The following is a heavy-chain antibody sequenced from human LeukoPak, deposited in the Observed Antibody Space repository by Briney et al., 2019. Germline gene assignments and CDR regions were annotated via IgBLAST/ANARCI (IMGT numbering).Heavy chain of an antibody. Sequence: GESLRISCKGSGYSFTSYWIGWVRQMPGKGLEWMGIIYPGDSDTRYSPSFQGQVTISADKSISTAYLQWSSLKASDTAMYYCARQVADYYYYMDVWGKGTTVTVSS. J-gene: IGHJ6*03. CDR1: GYSFTSYW. CDR2: IYPGDSDT. V-gene: IGHV5-51*01. CDR3: ARQVADYYYYMDV. D-gene: IGHD2-15*01.